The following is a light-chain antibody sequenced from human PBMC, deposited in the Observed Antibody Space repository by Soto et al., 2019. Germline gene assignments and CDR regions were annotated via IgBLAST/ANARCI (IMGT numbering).Light chain of an antibody. Sequence: EIVMTQSPATLSVSPGERATLSCRASQSVRSNLAWYQQKPGQAPRLLIYGASTRATGIPARFSGSGSGTEVTLSISGLQSEDFALYCWQQYKNGPALTFGGGTKVEIK. CDR3: QQYKNGPALT. CDR1: QSVRSN. J-gene: IGKJ4*02. V-gene: IGKV3-15*01. CDR2: GAS.